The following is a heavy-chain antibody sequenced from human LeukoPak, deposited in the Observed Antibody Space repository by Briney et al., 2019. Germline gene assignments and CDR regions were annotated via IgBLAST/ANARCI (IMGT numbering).Heavy chain of an antibody. D-gene: IGHD6-19*01. CDR1: GYTFSGYY. Sequence: ASVKVSCKASGYTFSGYYIHWVRQAPGQGLEWMGWINPNSGGTNSAQKFQGRVTMTRDTSISTAYMELSRLRSDDTAVYYCARGKSSVWPVGLCMDVWGRGTTVTVSS. CDR2: INPNSGGT. CDR3: ARGKSSVWPVGLCMDV. V-gene: IGHV1-2*02. J-gene: IGHJ6*02.